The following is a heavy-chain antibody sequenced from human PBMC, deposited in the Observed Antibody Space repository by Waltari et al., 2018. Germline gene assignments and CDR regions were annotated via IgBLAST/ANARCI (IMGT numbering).Heavy chain of an antibody. CDR2: LYPAAFT. D-gene: IGHD3-16*01. Sequence: EVQLVETGGGLIQPGGSLRRSCAASDFIVSTNSMPWVRQAPGKGLEWVSPLYPAAFTYYADSVKGRFTISRDSSKNTLYLQMSSVRAEDTAVYYCARADVSTGGKYYFDFWGQGTLVSVSS. CDR3: ARADVSTGGKYYFDF. V-gene: IGHV3-53*02. J-gene: IGHJ4*02. CDR1: DFIVSTNS.